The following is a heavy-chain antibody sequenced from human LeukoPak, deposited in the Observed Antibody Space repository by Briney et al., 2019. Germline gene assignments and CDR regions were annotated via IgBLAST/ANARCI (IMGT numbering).Heavy chain of an antibody. D-gene: IGHD6-19*01. V-gene: IGHV7-4-1*02. J-gene: IGHJ4*02. CDR1: GYTFTSYA. CDR2: INTNTGNP. CDR3: AREAKQWLVEFFDY. Sequence: ASVKVSCKASGYTFTSYAMNWVRQAPGQGLELMGWINTNTGNPTYAQGFTGRFVFSLDTSVSTAYLQISSLKAEDTAVYYCAREAKQWLVEFFDYWGQGTLVTVSS.